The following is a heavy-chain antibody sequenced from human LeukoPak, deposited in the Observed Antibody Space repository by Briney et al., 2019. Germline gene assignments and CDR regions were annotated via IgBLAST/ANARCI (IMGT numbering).Heavy chain of an antibody. J-gene: IGHJ4*02. D-gene: IGHD6-19*01. V-gene: IGHV4-4*02. CDR3: ARNYGDSSGWPTN. CDR1: GGSISSSNW. Sequence: SGTLSLTCAVSGGSISSSNWWSWVRQPPGKGLEWIGEIYHSGSTNYNPSLKSRVTISVDTSKNQFSLKLSSVTAADTAVYYCARNYGDSSGWPTNWGQGTLVTVSS. CDR2: IYHSGST.